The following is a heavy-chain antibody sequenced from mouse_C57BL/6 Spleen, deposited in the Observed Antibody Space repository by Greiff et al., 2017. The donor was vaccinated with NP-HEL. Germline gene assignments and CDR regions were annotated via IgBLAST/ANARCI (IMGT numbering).Heavy chain of an antibody. D-gene: IGHD1-1*01. CDR3: TKHHYYGSSFAY. Sequence: EVQVVESGEGLVKPGGSLKLSCAASGFTFSSYAMSWVRQTPEKRLEWVAYISSGGDYIYYADTVKGRFKISRDNARNTLYLQMSSLKSEDTAMYYCTKHHYYGSSFAYWGQGTLVTVSA. CDR2: ISSGGDYI. V-gene: IGHV5-9-1*02. CDR1: GFTFSSYA. J-gene: IGHJ3*01.